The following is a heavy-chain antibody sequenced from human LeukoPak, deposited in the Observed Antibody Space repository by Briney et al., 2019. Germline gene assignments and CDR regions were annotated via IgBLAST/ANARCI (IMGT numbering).Heavy chain of an antibody. V-gene: IGHV3-30*03. Sequence: PGGSLRLSCAASGFTFSSYGMHWVRQAPGKGLEWVAVISYDGSNKYYADSVKGRFTISRDNSKNTLYLQMNSLRAEDTAVYYCAREWADSSSSGDLDNGYYYYMDVWGKGTTVTVSS. J-gene: IGHJ6*03. CDR3: AREWADSSSSGDLDNGYYYYMDV. D-gene: IGHD6-6*01. CDR1: GFTFSSYG. CDR2: ISYDGSNK.